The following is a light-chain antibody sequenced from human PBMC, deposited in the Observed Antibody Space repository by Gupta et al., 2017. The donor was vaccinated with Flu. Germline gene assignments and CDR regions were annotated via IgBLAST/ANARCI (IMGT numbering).Light chain of an antibody. Sequence: LAWYKGNPGQPPRLLISGASSRAMGIPDSFSGSGAVTHLHLTIRRRAPEDFAVYYCQQSFSQHRMCTFGQGTKVEIK. CDR2: GAS. CDR3: QQSFSQHRMCT. V-gene: IGKV3-20*01. J-gene: IGKJ2*02.